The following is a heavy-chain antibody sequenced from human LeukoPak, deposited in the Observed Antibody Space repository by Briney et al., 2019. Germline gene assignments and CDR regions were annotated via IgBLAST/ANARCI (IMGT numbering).Heavy chain of an antibody. V-gene: IGHV3-66*01. D-gene: IGHD6-13*01. J-gene: IGHJ4*02. Sequence: GGSLRLSCAASGFTTSGNYITWVRQAPGKGLQWVSVIYSGGRTNYADSVKGRFSIPRDNSNDTVYLQLNSLRTEDTAVYFCARVPFTSSLGDYFDYWGQGTLVTVSS. CDR2: IYSGGRT. CDR1: GFTTSGNY. CDR3: ARVPFTSSLGDYFDY.